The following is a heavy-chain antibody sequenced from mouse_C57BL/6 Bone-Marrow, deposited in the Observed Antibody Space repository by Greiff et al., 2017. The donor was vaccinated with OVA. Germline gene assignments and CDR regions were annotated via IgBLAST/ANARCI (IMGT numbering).Heavy chain of an antibody. Sequence: VQLQQPGAELVKPGASVKMSCKASGYTFTSYWITWVKQRPGQGLEWIGDIYPGSGSTNYNEKFKSKATLTVDKPSSTAYMQLSSLTSEDSAVYYCARPPPLYYGSSPFDYWGQGTTLTVSS. V-gene: IGHV1-55*01. CDR1: GYTFTSYW. CDR2: IYPGSGST. J-gene: IGHJ2*01. CDR3: ARPPPLYYGSSPFDY. D-gene: IGHD1-1*01.